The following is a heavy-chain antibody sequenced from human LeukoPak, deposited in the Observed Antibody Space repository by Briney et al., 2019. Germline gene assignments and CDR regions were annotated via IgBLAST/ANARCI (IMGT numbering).Heavy chain of an antibody. D-gene: IGHD1-26*01. CDR2: IVYDGSEK. J-gene: IGHJ4*02. CDR1: GFTFSRHP. V-gene: IGHV3-30*04. Sequence: GGSLRLSCAASGFTFSRHPMHWVRQAPGKGLEWVAVIVYDGSEKYYKESVKGRFTISRDNSKNTLYLQMNSLRAEDTAVYYCAKDRMRSGGSYLTYFDYWGQGTLVTVSS. CDR3: AKDRMRSGGSYLTYFDY.